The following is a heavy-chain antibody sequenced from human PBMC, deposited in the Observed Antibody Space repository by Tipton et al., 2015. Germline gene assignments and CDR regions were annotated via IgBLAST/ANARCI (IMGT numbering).Heavy chain of an antibody. D-gene: IGHD6-13*01. Sequence: TLSLTCTVSGGSISSGSNYWSWIRQPPGKGLEWIGYVYYTGRTNYNPTLKGRVTTSMDTSKNQFYLRLTSVTAADTAVYYCSAAGTSFDHWGQGSLVTVSS. CDR1: GGSISSGSNY. J-gene: IGHJ4*02. V-gene: IGHV4-61*01. CDR2: VYYTGRT. CDR3: SAAGTSFDH.